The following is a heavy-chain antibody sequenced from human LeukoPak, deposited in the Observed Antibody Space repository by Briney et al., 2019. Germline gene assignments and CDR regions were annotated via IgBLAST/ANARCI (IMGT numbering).Heavy chain of an antibody. J-gene: IGHJ4*02. CDR2: IKQDGSEK. Sequence: GGSLRLSCAASGFIFNTYWMSWVRQAPGKGLEWVANIKQDGSEKFYVDSVKGRFTISRDNAMDSLYLQMSSLRAEDTAVYSCARIKYYGSGSYSYDYWGQGTLVTVSS. D-gene: IGHD3-10*01. V-gene: IGHV3-7*01. CDR1: GFIFNTYW. CDR3: ARIKYYGSGSYSYDY.